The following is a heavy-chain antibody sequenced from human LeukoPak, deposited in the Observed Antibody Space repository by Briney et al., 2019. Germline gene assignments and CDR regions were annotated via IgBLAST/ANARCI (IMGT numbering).Heavy chain of an antibody. V-gene: IGHV4-39*01. Sequence: SETLSLTCTVSGGSISSSSYYWGWIRQPPGKGLEWIGSIYYSGSTYYNPSLKSRVTISVDTSKNQFSPKLSSVTAADTAVYYCARRDYDILTGYFGNFDYWGQGTLVTVSS. CDR1: GGSISSSSYY. J-gene: IGHJ4*02. D-gene: IGHD3-9*01. CDR2: IYYSGST. CDR3: ARRDYDILTGYFGNFDY.